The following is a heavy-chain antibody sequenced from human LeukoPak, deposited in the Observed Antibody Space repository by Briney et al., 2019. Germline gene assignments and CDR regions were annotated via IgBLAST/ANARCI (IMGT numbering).Heavy chain of an antibody. D-gene: IGHD3-22*01. CDR3: ARAGYYDSSGYYPDAFDI. J-gene: IGHJ3*02. CDR2: IYYSGST. V-gene: IGHV4-39*01. Sequence: SETLSLTCTVSGGSISSSSYYWGWIRQPPGKGLEWIGSIYYSGSTYYNPSLKSRVTISVDTPKNQFSLKLSSVTAADTAVYYCARAGYYDSSGYYPDAFDIWGQGTMVTVSS. CDR1: GGSISSSSYY.